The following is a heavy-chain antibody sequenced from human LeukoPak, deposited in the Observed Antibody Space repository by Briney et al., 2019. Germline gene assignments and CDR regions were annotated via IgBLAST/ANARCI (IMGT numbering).Heavy chain of an antibody. CDR2: INWNGGST. V-gene: IGHV3-20*04. CDR3: ARVKEASAFDI. CDR1: GFTFDDYG. D-gene: IGHD5-12*01. Sequence: GGSLRLSCAASGFTFDDYGMSWVRQAPGKGLEWVSGINWNGGSTGYADSVKGRFAISRDNAKNSLYLQMNSLRAEDTAVYYCARVKEASAFDIWGQGTMITVSS. J-gene: IGHJ3*02.